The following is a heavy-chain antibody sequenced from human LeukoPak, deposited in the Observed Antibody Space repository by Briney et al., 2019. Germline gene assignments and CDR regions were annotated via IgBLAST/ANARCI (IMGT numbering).Heavy chain of an antibody. CDR3: AIGSGYYYYFDY. J-gene: IGHJ4*02. Sequence: ASVKVSCKASGYTFTGYYMHWVRQAPGQGLEWMGRINPNSGGTNYAQKFQGRVTMTRDTSISTAYMELSRLRSDDMAVYYCAIGSGYYYYFDYWGQGTLVTVSS. D-gene: IGHD3-22*01. V-gene: IGHV1-2*06. CDR2: INPNSGGT. CDR1: GYTFTGYY.